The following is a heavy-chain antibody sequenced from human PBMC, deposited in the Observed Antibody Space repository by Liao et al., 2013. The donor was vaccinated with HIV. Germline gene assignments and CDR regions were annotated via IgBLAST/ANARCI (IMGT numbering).Heavy chain of an antibody. CDR3: AREGYTNYMDV. J-gene: IGHJ6*03. CDR2: TYTSGST. V-gene: IGHV4-61*02. CDR1: GDSISSGSNY. Sequence: QVQLQESGPGLVKPSQTLSLTCTVSGDSISSGSNYWTWIRQPAGKGLEWMGRTYTSGSTNYNPSLKSRVTISVDTSKNQFSLKVSSVTAADTALYYCAREGYTNYMDVWGKGTTVTVSS. D-gene: IGHD3-16*02.